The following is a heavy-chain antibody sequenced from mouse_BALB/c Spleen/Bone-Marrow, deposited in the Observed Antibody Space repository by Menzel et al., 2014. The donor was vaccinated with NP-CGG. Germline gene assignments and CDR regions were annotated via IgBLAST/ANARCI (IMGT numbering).Heavy chain of an antibody. Sequence: KPGQGLEWIGEINPSNGGTNFNEKFKSKATLTVDKSSNTTYMQLSSLTSEDSAVYYCTRSGNYLFAYWGQGTLVTVSA. V-gene: IGHV1S16*01. CDR3: TRSGNYLFAY. J-gene: IGHJ3*01. D-gene: IGHD2-1*01. CDR2: INPSNGGT.